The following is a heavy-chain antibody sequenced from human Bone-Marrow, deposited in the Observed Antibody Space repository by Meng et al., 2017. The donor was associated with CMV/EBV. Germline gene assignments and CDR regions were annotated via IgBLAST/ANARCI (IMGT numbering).Heavy chain of an antibody. CDR1: GFTFTNAW. CDR3: TTDYSHYYYYGMDV. Sequence: GGSLRLSCAVSGFTFTNAWMSWVRQAPGKGLEWVGRIKSKTDGRTTDYAAPVKGRFTISRDDSKNTLYLQMNSLKTEDTAVYYCTTDYSHYYYYGMDVWGQGTTVTVSS. V-gene: IGHV3-15*01. J-gene: IGHJ6*02. CDR2: IKSKTDGRTT. D-gene: IGHD2-21*01.